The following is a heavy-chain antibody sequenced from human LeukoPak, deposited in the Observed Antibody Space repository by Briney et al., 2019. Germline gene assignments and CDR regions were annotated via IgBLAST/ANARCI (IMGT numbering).Heavy chain of an antibody. J-gene: IGHJ4*02. Sequence: PSETLSLTCTVSRYSISSEYYWGWIRQPPGKGLGWIASRYQTGSTYYNPSLKSRVTISVDTSKNQFSLKLNSVTAADTAVYYCATREMATKYYFDYWGQGTLVTVSS. CDR1: RYSISSEYY. CDR2: RYQTGST. CDR3: ATREMATKYYFDY. D-gene: IGHD5-24*01. V-gene: IGHV4-38-2*02.